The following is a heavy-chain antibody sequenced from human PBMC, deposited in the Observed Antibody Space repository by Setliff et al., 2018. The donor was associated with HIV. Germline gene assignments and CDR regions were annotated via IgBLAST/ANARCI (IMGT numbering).Heavy chain of an antibody. D-gene: IGHD6-13*01. CDR2: IIPMYNIP. CDR3: ARDQTGVAAAAFGGGSAWSDEGFEV. J-gene: IGHJ3*01. Sequence: SVKVSCKTSGGTLSNYVITWVRQAPGQGLEWMGMIIPMYNIPAYAQKFQGRVTFTADESTSTAYMELSSLGSEDTAVYYCARDQTGVAAAAFGGGSAWSDEGFEVWGQGTMVTVSS. CDR1: GGTLSNYV. V-gene: IGHV1-69*13.